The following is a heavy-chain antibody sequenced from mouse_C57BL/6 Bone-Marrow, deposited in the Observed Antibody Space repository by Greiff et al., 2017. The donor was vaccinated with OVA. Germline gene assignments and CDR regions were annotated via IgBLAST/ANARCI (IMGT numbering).Heavy chain of an antibody. J-gene: IGHJ3*01. V-gene: IGHV5-15*01. CDR2: ISNLAYSI. CDR3: ARQKDWEGAFAD. CDR1: GFTFSDYG. D-gene: IGHD4-1*01. Sequence: EVHLVESGGGLVQPGGSLKLSCAASGFTFSDYGMAWVRQAPRKGPEWVAFISNLAYSIYYADTVTGRFTISRENAKNTLYLEMSSLRSEDTAMCYGARQKDWEGAFADWGQGTLVTVSA.